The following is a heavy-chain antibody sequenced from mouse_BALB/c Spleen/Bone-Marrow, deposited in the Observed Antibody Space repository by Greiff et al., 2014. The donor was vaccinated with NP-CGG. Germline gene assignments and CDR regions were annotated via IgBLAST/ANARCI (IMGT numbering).Heavy chain of an antibody. J-gene: IGHJ4*01. Sequence: VQRVESGAELAGPGASVKLSCKASGYTFTSYWMQWVKQRPGQGLEWIGAIYPGDGDTRYTQKFRGKATLTADKSSNTAYMQLSSLTSEDSAVYFCASPYGNYDAMDYWGQGTSVTVSS. D-gene: IGHD2-1*01. V-gene: IGHV1-87*01. CDR3: ASPYGNYDAMDY. CDR1: GYTFTSYW. CDR2: IYPGDGDT.